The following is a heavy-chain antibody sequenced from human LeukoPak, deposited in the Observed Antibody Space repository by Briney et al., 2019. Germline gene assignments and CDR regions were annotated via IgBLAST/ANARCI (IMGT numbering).Heavy chain of an antibody. CDR2: ISVSGGST. J-gene: IGHJ4*02. CDR1: GFTFSSYA. Sequence: GSLRLSCAASGFTFSSYAMSWVRQAPGKGLEWVSGISVSGGSTYYADSVKGRFTISRDNSRNTLYLQMNSPRAEDTAVYYCAILPGYSSGWYEVNYWGQGTLVTVSS. CDR3: AILPGYSSGWYEVNY. V-gene: IGHV3-23*01. D-gene: IGHD6-13*01.